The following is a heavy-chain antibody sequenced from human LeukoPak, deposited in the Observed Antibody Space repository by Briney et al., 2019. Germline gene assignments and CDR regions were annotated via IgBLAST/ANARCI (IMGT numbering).Heavy chain of an antibody. D-gene: IGHD4-17*01. J-gene: IGHJ4*02. CDR1: GFSFGRYW. V-gene: IGHV3-21*01. CDR2: ISSSTSYI. CDR3: ARAGGSTVSHSDY. Sequence: GSLRLSCAASGFSFGRYWMSWVRQAPGKGLEWVSSISSSTSYIYYADSVKGRFTISKDNAKNSPYLQMNSLRAEDTAVYYCARAGGSTVSHSDYWGQGTLVTVSS.